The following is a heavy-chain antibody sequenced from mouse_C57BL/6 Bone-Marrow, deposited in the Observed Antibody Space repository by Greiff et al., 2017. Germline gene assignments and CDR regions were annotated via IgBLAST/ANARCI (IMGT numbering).Heavy chain of an antibody. CDR1: GYTFTSYG. CDR2: IYPRSGNT. Sequence: QVQLQQSGAELARPGASVKLSCKASGYTFTSYGISWVKQRTGQGLEWIGEIYPRSGNTYYNEKFKGKATLTADKSSSTAYMELRSLTSEDSAVYFCASEWAYWGQGTLVTVSA. D-gene: IGHD1-3*01. CDR3: ASEWAY. V-gene: IGHV1-81*01. J-gene: IGHJ3*01.